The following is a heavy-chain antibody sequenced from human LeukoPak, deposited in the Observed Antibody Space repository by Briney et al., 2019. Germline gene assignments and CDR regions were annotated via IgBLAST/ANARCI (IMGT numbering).Heavy chain of an antibody. CDR1: GYTFTSYD. Sequence: ASVKVSCKASGYTFTSYDINWVRQATRQGLEWMGWMNPNSGNTGYAQKFQGRVTITRNTSISTAYMELSSLRSEDTAVYYCARAPYYDFWSGYFPYYYYYYMDVWGKGTTVTVSS. D-gene: IGHD3-3*01. CDR3: ARAPYYDFWSGYFPYYYYYYMDV. V-gene: IGHV1-8*03. CDR2: MNPNSGNT. J-gene: IGHJ6*03.